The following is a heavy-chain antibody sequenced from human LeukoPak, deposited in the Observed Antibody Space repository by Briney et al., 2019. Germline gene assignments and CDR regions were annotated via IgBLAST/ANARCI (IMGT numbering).Heavy chain of an antibody. V-gene: IGHV3-7*01. CDR1: GFTFSSYW. Sequence: GGSLRLSCAASGFTFSSYWMSWVRQAPGKGLEWVANIKQDGSEKYYVDSVKGRFTISRDNAKNSLYLQMNSLRAEDTAVFYCARPGYYYGSGSYLYWGQGTLVTVSS. D-gene: IGHD3-10*01. J-gene: IGHJ4*02. CDR2: IKQDGSEK. CDR3: ARPGYYYGSGSYLY.